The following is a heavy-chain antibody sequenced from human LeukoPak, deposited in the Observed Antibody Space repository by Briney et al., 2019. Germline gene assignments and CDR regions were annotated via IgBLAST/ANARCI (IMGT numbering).Heavy chain of an antibody. Sequence: GGSLRLSCAASGFTISNYDTHWVRQKPGKGLEWVSTIHTAGDTYYPDSVKGRFAISRENAKNSLSLQMNSLRAGDTAVYYCARGDYYYSGMDVWGQGTTVTVSS. CDR3: ARGDYYYSGMDV. D-gene: IGHD2-21*01. J-gene: IGHJ6*02. CDR2: IHTAGDT. V-gene: IGHV3-13*01. CDR1: GFTISNYD.